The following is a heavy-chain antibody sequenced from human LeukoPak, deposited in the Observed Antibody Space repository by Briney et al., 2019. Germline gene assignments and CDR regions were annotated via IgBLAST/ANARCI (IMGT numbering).Heavy chain of an antibody. CDR1: GYTFSSYG. Sequence: ASVKVSCKTSGYTFSSYGISWVRQAPGQGLEWMGWISGYNGNTNYVQNLQGRVSMTANTSTNTVYMELRGLTSDDTAVYYCARGGRGNFDYWGQGTLVTVSS. V-gene: IGHV1-18*01. CDR2: ISGYNGNT. D-gene: IGHD3-10*01. J-gene: IGHJ4*02. CDR3: ARGGRGNFDY.